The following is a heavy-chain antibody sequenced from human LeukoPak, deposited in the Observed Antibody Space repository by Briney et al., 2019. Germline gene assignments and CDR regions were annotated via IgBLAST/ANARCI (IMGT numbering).Heavy chain of an antibody. J-gene: IGHJ3*02. CDR3: ARDGGSHAFDI. V-gene: IGHV4-34*01. CDR2: INHSGST. Sequence: SETLSLTCAVYGGSFSGYYWSWIRQPPGKGLEWIGEINHSGSTNYHPSLKGRVPISVDTSKNQFSLKLSSVTAADTAVYYCARDGGSHAFDIWGQGTMVTVSS. D-gene: IGHD3-10*01. CDR1: GGSFSGYY.